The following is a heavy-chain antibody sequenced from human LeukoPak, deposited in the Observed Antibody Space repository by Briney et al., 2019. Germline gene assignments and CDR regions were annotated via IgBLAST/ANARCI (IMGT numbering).Heavy chain of an antibody. CDR1: GFTFSSYS. V-gene: IGHV3-21*01. Sequence: GGSLRLSCAASGFTFSSYSMNWVRQAPGKGLEWVSSISSSSSYIYYADSVKGRFTISRDNAKNSLYLQMNSLRAEDTAVYYCARTVAMDDAFDIWGQGTMVTVSS. J-gene: IGHJ3*02. D-gene: IGHD6-19*01. CDR2: ISSSSSYI. CDR3: ARTVAMDDAFDI.